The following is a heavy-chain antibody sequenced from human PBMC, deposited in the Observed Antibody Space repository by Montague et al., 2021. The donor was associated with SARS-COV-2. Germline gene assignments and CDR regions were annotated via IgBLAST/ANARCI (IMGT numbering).Heavy chain of an antibody. D-gene: IGHD3-3*01. CDR3: ARAPATIFGVVKQIDY. Sequence: TLSLTCTVSGGSISSGGYYWSWIRQHPGKGLEWIGYIYYSGSTYYNPSLKSRVTISVDTSKNQFSLKLSSVTAADTAVYHCARAPATIFGVVKQIDYWGQGTLVTVSS. CDR1: GGSISSGGYY. CDR2: IYYSGST. V-gene: IGHV4-31*03. J-gene: IGHJ4*02.